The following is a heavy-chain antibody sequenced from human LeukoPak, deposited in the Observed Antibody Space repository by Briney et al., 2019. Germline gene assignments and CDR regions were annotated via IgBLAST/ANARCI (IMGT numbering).Heavy chain of an antibody. D-gene: IGHD6-13*01. V-gene: IGHV4-31*03. CDR2: IYYSGST. CDR1: GGSISSGGYY. Sequence: PSETLSLTCTVSGGSISSGGYYWSWIRQHPGKGLEWIGYIYYSGSTYYNPSLKSRVTISVDTSKNQFSLKLSSVTAADTAVYYCARVRLGIAAGGNGYFQHWGQGTLVTVSS. CDR3: ARVRLGIAAGGNGYFQH. J-gene: IGHJ1*01.